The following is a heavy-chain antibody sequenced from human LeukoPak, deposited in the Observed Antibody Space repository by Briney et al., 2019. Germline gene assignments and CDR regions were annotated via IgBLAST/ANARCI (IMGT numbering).Heavy chain of an antibody. J-gene: IGHJ6*02. CDR1: GGS. Sequence: PSETLSLTCTVSGGSWSWIRQPPGKGLEWIEYFYYTGSTNYNPSLKSRVTISVDTSKNQFSLKLSSVTAADTAVYYCARGVVVAAIKHYYGMDVWGQGTTVTVSS. V-gene: IGHV4-59*12. CDR3: ARGVVVAAIKHYYGMDV. D-gene: IGHD2-15*01. CDR2: FYYTGST.